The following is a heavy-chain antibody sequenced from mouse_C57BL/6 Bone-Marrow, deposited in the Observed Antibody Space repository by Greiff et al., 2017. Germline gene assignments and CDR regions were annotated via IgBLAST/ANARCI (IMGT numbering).Heavy chain of an antibody. V-gene: IGHV14-2*01. D-gene: IGHD1-1*01. CDR1: GFNIKDYY. Sequence: EVKLQESGAELVKPGASVKLSCTASGFNIKDYYMHWVKQRTEQGLEWIGRIDPEDGDTKYAPKFKGKATITADTSSNTAYLQLSSLTSEDTAVYYCALYVSSPAWFAYGGQGTLVTVSA. CDR2: IDPEDGDT. CDR3: ALYVSSPAWFAY. J-gene: IGHJ3*01.